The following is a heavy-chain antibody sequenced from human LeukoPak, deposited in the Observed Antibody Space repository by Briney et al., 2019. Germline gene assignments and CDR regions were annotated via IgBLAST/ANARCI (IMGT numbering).Heavy chain of an antibody. CDR3: ARVPYSYGYAQFDY. Sequence: PGGSLRLSCAASGFTFSSYSMNWVRQAPGKGLEWVSSISSSSSYIYYADSVKGRFTISRDNAKNSLYLQMNSLRAEDTAVYYCARVPYSYGYAQFDYWGQGTLVTVSP. V-gene: IGHV3-21*01. CDR2: ISSSSSYI. CDR1: GFTFSSYS. D-gene: IGHD5-18*01. J-gene: IGHJ4*02.